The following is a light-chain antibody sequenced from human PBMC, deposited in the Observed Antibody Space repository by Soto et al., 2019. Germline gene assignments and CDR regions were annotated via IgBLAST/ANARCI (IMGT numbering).Light chain of an antibody. CDR2: DAS. CDR1: QNIKTD. J-gene: IGKJ4*01. V-gene: IGKV3-11*01. Sequence: EIVLTQSPATLSLSPGEGATLSCRASQNIKTDLAGYQQKPGQAPRLVIYDASKRATGIPARLSGSGSGTHFTLTFSGLEPEDSAVYYCYQRDNWPLTFGGGSKVELK. CDR3: YQRDNWPLT.